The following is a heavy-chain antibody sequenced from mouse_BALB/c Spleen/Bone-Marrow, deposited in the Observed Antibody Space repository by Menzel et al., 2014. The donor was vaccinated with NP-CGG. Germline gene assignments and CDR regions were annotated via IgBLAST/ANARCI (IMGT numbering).Heavy chain of an antibody. CDR1: GFTIKDTN. Sequence: VQLQQSGAELVKPGASVKLSCTASGFTIKDTNMHWVKRRPEQGRGRIGRLNPAKVITKYDPKFQGKATITADTSSNAAYLQLSRLTSEDTAVYYCASYCYGSSRLAYWGQGTQVTVSA. CDR3: ASYCYGSSRLAY. D-gene: IGHD1-1*01. CDR2: LNPAKVIT. J-gene: IGHJ3*01. V-gene: IGHV14-3*02.